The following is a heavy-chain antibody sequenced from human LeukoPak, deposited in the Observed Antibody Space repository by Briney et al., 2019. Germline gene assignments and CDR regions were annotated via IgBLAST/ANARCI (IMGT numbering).Heavy chain of an antibody. CDR3: AKEGSSSWFYYYYGMDV. V-gene: IGHV3-30*18. Sequence: GGSLRLSCAASGFTFSSYGMHWVRQAPGKGLEWVAVISYDGSNKYYADSVMGRFTISRDNSKNTLYLQMNSLRAEDTAVYYCAKEGSSSWFYYYYGMDVWGQGTTVTVSS. D-gene: IGHD6-13*01. CDR2: ISYDGSNK. J-gene: IGHJ6*02. CDR1: GFTFSSYG.